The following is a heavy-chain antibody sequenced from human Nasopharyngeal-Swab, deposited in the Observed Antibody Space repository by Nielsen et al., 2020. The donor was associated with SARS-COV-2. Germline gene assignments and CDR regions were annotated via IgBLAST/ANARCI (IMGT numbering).Heavy chain of an antibody. V-gene: IGHV3-48*03. CDR3: AKDLSYYYDSSGGGMDV. CDR1: GFTFSSYE. J-gene: IGHJ6*02. Sequence: GEFLKISCAASGFTFSSYEMNWVRQAPGKGLEWVSYISSSGSTIYYADSVKGRFTISRDNSKNTLYLQMNSLRAEDTAVYYCAKDLSYYYDSSGGGMDVWGQGTTVTVSS. CDR2: ISSSGSTI. D-gene: IGHD3-22*01.